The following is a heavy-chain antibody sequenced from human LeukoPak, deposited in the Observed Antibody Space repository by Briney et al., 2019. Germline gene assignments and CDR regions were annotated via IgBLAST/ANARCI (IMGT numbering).Heavy chain of an antibody. CDR2: ISSSSSYI. CDR1: GFTFSSYS. J-gene: IGHJ3*02. V-gene: IGHV3-21*04. Sequence: GGSLRLSCAASGFTFSSYSMNWVRQAPGKGLEWVSSISSSSSYIYYADSVKGRFTISRDNAKNSLYLQMNSLRAEDTAVYYCAKDRRTLDAFDIWGQGTMVTVSS. D-gene: IGHD6-6*01. CDR3: AKDRRTLDAFDI.